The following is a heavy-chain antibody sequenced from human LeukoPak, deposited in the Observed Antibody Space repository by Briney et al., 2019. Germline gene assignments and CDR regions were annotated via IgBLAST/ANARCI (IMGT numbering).Heavy chain of an antibody. J-gene: IGHJ4*02. V-gene: IGHV4-34*01. Sequence: SETLSLTCDVYGGSLSGYYWRWIRQPPGKRLEWIGEINHGGHTNYNPSLKSRVAMSVDTSKNQFSLNLGSVTAADTAVYYCVRGLYSRDAGYWGQGTLVTVSS. CDR2: INHGGHT. CDR3: VRGLYSRDAGY. D-gene: IGHD4-11*01. CDR1: GGSLSGYY.